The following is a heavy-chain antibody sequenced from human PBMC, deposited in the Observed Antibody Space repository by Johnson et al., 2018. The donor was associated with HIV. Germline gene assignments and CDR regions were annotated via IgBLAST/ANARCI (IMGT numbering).Heavy chain of an antibody. V-gene: IGHV3-7*01. D-gene: IGHD3-16*01. CDR1: RFTFSRYW. CDR3: ARGGSMWGRLVLGEKGGAFDI. J-gene: IGHJ3*02. CDR2: IKQDGSEK. Sequence: VESGGGLVQPGGSLRLSCAASRFTFSRYWMSWVRQAPGKGLEWVANIKQDGSEKYYVDSVKGRFTISRDNAKNSLYLQMNSLRAEDTALYYCARGGSMWGRLVLGEKGGAFDIWGQGTMVTVSS.